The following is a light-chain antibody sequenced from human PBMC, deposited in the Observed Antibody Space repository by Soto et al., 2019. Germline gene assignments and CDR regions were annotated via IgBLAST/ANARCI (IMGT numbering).Light chain of an antibody. V-gene: IGLV1-44*01. CDR1: NSNIGSNI. Sequence: QSVLTQPPSASGTPGQRVTISCSGGNSNIGSNIVNWYQQLPGTAPRLLIYGNSQRPSGVPDRFSGSKSGTSASLAISGLQSEDEDDYYCASWDDSVNGWVFGGGTKLTVL. CDR3: ASWDDSVNGWV. CDR2: GNS. J-gene: IGLJ3*02.